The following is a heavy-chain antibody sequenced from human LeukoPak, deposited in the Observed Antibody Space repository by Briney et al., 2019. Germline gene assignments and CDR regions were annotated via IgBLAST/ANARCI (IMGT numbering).Heavy chain of an antibody. CDR3: ARGRSDAMTTVTTGDY. D-gene: IGHD4-11*01. CDR1: GYTFTSYP. V-gene: IGHV7-4-1*02. J-gene: IGHJ4*02. CDR2: INTNTGDP. Sequence: ASVKVSCKASGYTFTSYPMNWVRQAPGQGLEWMGWINTNTGDPTYAQSFTGGVVFSLDTSVSTAYLQISSLKTEDTAVYYCARGRSDAMTTVTTGDYWGQGTLVTVSS.